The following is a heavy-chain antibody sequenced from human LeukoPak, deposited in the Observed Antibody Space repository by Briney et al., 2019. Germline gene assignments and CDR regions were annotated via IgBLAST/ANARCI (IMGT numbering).Heavy chain of an antibody. CDR2: ISWNSGSI. D-gene: IGHD5-12*01. Sequence: GGSLRLSCAASGFTFDDYAMHWVRQAPGKGLEWVSGISWNSGSIGYADSVKGRFTISRDNAKNSLYLQMNSLRAEDTALYYCAKEGPGYSGYALLFDYWGQGTLVTVSS. V-gene: IGHV3-9*01. CDR3: AKEGPGYSGYALLFDY. J-gene: IGHJ4*02. CDR1: GFTFDDYA.